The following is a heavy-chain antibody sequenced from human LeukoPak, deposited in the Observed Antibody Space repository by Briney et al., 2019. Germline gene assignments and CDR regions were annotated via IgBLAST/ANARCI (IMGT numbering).Heavy chain of an antibody. CDR3: ASRLVTRDAFDI. J-gene: IGHJ3*02. V-gene: IGHV4-39*07. CDR1: GGSISSSSYY. Sequence: SETLSLTCTVSGGSISSSSYYWGWIRQPPGKGLEWIGSIYYSGSTYYNPSLKSRVTISVDTSKNQFSLKLSSVTAADTAVYYCASRLVTRDAFDIWGQGTMVTVSS. D-gene: IGHD2-21*01. CDR2: IYYSGST.